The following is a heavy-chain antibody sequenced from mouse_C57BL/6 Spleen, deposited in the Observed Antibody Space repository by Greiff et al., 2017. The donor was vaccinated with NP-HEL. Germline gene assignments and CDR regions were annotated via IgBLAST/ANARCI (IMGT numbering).Heavy chain of an antibody. CDR2: IYPGSGST. V-gene: IGHV1-55*01. D-gene: IGHD1-1*01. Sequence: VQLQQPGAELVKPGASVKMSCKASGYTFTSYWITWVKQRPGQGLEWIGDIYPGSGSTNYNEKFKSKATLTVDTSSSTAYMQLSSLTSEDSAVYYCARGPYGSKWYFDVWGTGTTVTVSS. CDR1: GYTFTSYW. CDR3: ARGPYGSKWYFDV. J-gene: IGHJ1*03.